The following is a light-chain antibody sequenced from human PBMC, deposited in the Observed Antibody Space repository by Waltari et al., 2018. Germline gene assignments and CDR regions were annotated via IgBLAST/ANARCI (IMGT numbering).Light chain of an antibody. Sequence: QSVLTQPPSVSAAPGQRVTISCSGGSSNIGNNYVSWYRHFPGTAPKLLIDEDSERPSGIPGRFSGSKSGTSATLDITGLQAGDEADYYCGTWDSSLSGAVFGGGTHLTVL. CDR2: EDS. CDR1: SSNIGNNY. V-gene: IGLV1-51*02. CDR3: GTWDSSLSGAV. J-gene: IGLJ7*01.